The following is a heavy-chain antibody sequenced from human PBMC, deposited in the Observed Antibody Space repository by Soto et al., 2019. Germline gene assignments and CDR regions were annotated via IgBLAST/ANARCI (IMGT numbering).Heavy chain of an antibody. CDR3: ARGIAAAAARGMDV. Sequence: ASVKVSCKASGYTFTSYAMHWVRQAPGQRLEWKGRINANNGNTKYSQKLQGRVTMTRDTSMSTAYMELSGLRSDDTAVYYCARGIAAAAARGMDVWGQGTTVTVS. CDR2: INANNGNT. CDR1: GYTFTSYA. V-gene: IGHV1-3*01. J-gene: IGHJ6*02. D-gene: IGHD6-13*01.